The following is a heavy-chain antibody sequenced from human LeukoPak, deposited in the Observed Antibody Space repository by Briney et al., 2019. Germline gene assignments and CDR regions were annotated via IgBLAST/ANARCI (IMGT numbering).Heavy chain of an antibody. CDR1: GFTFYMYA. J-gene: IGHJ5*01. CDR2: MCGTAGCT. CDR3: AKDRPNFHENSGHYYRRDGDS. Sequence: GGSLRLSCQASGFTFYMYAMSWVRQAPGKGLEWVASMCGTAGCTFYPDSVKGRFTISRDNSKNVLYLRMNSLTAEGTAIYYCAKDRPNFHENSGHYYRRDGDSWGQGTLVTVSS. V-gene: IGHV3-23*01. D-gene: IGHD3-22*01.